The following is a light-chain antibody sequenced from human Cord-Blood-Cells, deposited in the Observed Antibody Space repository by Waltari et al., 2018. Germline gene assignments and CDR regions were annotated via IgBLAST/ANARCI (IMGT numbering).Light chain of an antibody. CDR1: PSISIW. V-gene: IGKV1-5*01. CDR3: QQYNSYWT. CDR2: DAS. J-gene: IGKJ1*01. Sequence: IQMTQSPSTPSASVAARVTITCRASPSISIWLAWYQQKPGKAPKLLIYDASSLERGVPARFSGSGSGTEFTLTISSLQPDDFATYYCQQYNSYWTFGQGTKVEIK.